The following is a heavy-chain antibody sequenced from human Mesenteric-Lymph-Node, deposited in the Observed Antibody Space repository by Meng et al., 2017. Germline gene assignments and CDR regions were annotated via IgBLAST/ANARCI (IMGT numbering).Heavy chain of an antibody. V-gene: IGHV3-9*01. CDR2: ISWNSGSI. J-gene: IGHJ2*01. D-gene: IGHD3-22*01. CDR1: GFTFDDYA. Sequence: SLKISCAASGFTFDDYAMHWVRQAPGKGLEWVSGISWNSGSIGYADSVKGRFTISRDNAKNSLYLQMNSLRAEDTAVYYCARHGPYDSSGYYYRDWYFDLWGRGTLVTVSS. CDR3: ARHGPYDSSGYYYRDWYFDL.